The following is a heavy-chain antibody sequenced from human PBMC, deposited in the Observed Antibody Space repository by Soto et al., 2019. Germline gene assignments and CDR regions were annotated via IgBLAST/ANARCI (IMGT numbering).Heavy chain of an antibody. V-gene: IGHV3-74*01. J-gene: IGHJ4*02. D-gene: IGHD3-22*01. CDR3: ARGRPDYYDSSGYYGPHDY. CDR1: GFTFSSYW. CDR2: INSDGSST. Sequence: HPGGSLRLSCAASGFTFSSYWMHWVRQAPGKGLVWVSRINSDGSSTSYADSVKGRFTISRDNAKNTLYLQMNSLRAEDTAVYYCARGRPDYYDSSGYYGPHDYWGQGTLVTVSS.